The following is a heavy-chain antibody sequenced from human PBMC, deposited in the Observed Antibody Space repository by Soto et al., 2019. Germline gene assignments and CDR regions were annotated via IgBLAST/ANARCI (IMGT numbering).Heavy chain of an antibody. Sequence: SETLSLTCAVYSGSFSGYYWSWIRQPPGKGLEWIGEIDHTGSTNYNPSLKSRVTISVDTSKNQFSLKLSSVTAADTAVYYCARSRITGTSPYYWGQGTLVTVSS. CDR2: IDHTGST. CDR1: SGSFSGYY. D-gene: IGHD1-20*01. J-gene: IGHJ4*02. CDR3: ARSRITGTSPYY. V-gene: IGHV4-34*01.